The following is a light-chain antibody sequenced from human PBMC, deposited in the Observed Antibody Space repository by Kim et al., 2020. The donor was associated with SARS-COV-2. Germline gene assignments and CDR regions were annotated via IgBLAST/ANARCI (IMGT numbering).Light chain of an antibody. V-gene: IGLV3-19*01. CDR3: SSRDTSGHLWV. J-gene: IGLJ3*02. Sequence: AWGKIVSITCQGNSVRNDYADWCQQKPGQAPVLVIYGKKNRPSGSQDRFSGSSSGDTASLTITGAQAEDEAVDYCSSRDTSGHLWVFGGGTQLTVL. CDR1: SVRNDY. CDR2: GKK.